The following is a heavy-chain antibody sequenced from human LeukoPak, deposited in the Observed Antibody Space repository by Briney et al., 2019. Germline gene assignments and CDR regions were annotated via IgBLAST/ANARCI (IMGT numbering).Heavy chain of an antibody. CDR2: IPYDGSNK. Sequence: GGSLRLSCAASGFTFSSYGMHWVRQAPGKGLEWVAVIPYDGSNKYYADSVKGRFPISRDNCKNTLYLQMNSLRAEDTAVYYCANSGGLDYWGQGTLVTVSS. CDR3: ANSGGLDY. D-gene: IGHD6-25*01. J-gene: IGHJ4*02. CDR1: GFTFSSYG. V-gene: IGHV3-30*18.